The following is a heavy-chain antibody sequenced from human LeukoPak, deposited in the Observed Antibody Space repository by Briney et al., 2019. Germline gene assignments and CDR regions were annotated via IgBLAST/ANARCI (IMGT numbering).Heavy chain of an antibody. CDR2: ISNDGSSE. D-gene: IGHD1-26*01. CDR3: ARSGYSGRFPAYFDY. J-gene: IGHJ4*02. V-gene: IGHV3-30-3*01. CDR1: GFTFRSYA. Sequence: PGGSLRLSCAAPGFTFRSYAMHWVRQAPGKGLEWVAVISNDGSSEYYGDSVKGRFTISRDNSKDTLYLQMNSLRAEDTAVYYCARSGYSGRFPAYFDYWGQETLVTVSS.